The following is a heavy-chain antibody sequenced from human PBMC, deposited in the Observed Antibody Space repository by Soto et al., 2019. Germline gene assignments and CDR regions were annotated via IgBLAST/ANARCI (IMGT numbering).Heavy chain of an antibody. J-gene: IGHJ6*02. CDR2: IWYDGSNK. D-gene: IGHD6-6*01. Sequence: GGSLRLSCAASGFTFSSYGMHWVRQAPGKGLEWVAVIWYDGSNKYYADSVKGRFTISRDNSKNTLYLQMNSLRAEDTAVYYCARDASEYSSRDYYYYGMDVWGQGTTVTVSS. V-gene: IGHV3-33*01. CDR3: ARDASEYSSRDYYYYGMDV. CDR1: GFTFSSYG.